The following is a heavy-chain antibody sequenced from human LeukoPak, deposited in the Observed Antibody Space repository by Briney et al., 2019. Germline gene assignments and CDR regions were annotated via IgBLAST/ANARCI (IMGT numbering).Heavy chain of an antibody. CDR3: ARGERGGRFLEWSSPYFDY. D-gene: IGHD3-3*01. V-gene: IGHV4-34*01. CDR1: GGSFSGYY. Sequence: SETLSLTCAVYGGSFSGYYWSWIRQPPGKGLEWIGEINHSGSTNYNPSLKSRVTISVDTSKNQFSLKLSSVTAADTAVYYCARGERGGRFLEWSSPYFDYWGQGTLVTVSS. CDR2: INHSGST. J-gene: IGHJ4*02.